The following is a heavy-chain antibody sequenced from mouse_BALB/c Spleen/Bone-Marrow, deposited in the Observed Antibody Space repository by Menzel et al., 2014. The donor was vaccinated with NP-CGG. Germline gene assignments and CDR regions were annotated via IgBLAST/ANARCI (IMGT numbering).Heavy chain of an antibody. CDR2: INPDSSTI. J-gene: IGHJ3*01. D-gene: IGHD4-1*01. V-gene: IGHV4-1*02. Sequence: EVKVEESGGGLVQPGGSLKLSYAASGFDFSRYWMSWVRQAPGKGLEWIGEINPDSSTINYTPSLKDKFIISRDNAKNTLYLQMSKVRSEDTALYYFARNWDVGFAYWGQGTLVTVSA. CDR1: GFDFSRYW. CDR3: ARNWDVGFAY.